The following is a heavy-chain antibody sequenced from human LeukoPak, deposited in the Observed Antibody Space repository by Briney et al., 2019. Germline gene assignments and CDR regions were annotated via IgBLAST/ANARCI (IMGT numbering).Heavy chain of an antibody. J-gene: IGHJ4*02. Sequence: GGSLRLSCAVSGFTFSNYWMHWVRQAPGKGLVWVSRIKSDGSRTDYADSVKGRFTISRDNAKNTLYLQMNSLRAEDTAIYYCARELPFDYWGQGTLVTVSS. CDR1: GFTFSNYW. CDR3: ARELPFDY. D-gene: IGHD2-15*01. V-gene: IGHV3-74*01. CDR2: IKSDGSRT.